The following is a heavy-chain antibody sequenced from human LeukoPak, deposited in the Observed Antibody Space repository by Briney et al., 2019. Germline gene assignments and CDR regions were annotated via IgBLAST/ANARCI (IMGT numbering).Heavy chain of an antibody. D-gene: IGHD3-22*01. V-gene: IGHV4-31*03. CDR1: GGSISSGGYY. CDR3: ASIPLYYYDSSGYYLAEYFQH. Sequence: SETLSLTCTVSGGSISSGGYYWSWIRQHPGKGLEWIGYIYYSGSTYYNPSLKSRVTISVDTSKNQCSLKLSPVTAADTAVYYCASIPLYYYDSSGYYLAEYFQHWGQGTLVTVSS. CDR2: IYYSGST. J-gene: IGHJ1*01.